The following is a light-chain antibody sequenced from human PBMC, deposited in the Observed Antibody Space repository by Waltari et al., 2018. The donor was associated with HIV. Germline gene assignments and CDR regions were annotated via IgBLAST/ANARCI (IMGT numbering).Light chain of an antibody. Sequence: SYVLTQPPSVSVAPGKTDSITCEAANHGRKGVHGYQQKPGQAPILVIYYDSDRPSGIPERFSGSNSGNTATLTISRVEAGDEADYYCQVWHISTDHWVFGAGTKLTVV. V-gene: IGLV3-21*04. CDR2: YDS. CDR1: NHGRKG. J-gene: IGLJ3*02. CDR3: QVWHISTDHWV.